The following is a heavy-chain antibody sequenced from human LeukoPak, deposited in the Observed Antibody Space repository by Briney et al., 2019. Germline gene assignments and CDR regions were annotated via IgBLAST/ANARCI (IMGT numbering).Heavy chain of an antibody. Sequence: ASVKVSCKSSGFTFTDHYIHGVRQGPGQGLEWMGYIGPHSTFTSSPQEFQGRVTMTRDASTSTAYMELTRLTADDTAVYYCVREGEGPLSLDFDYWGQGTLVTVSS. CDR1: GFTFTDHY. CDR2: IGPHSTFT. CDR3: VREGEGPLSLDFDY. D-gene: IGHD2/OR15-2a*01. J-gene: IGHJ4*02. V-gene: IGHV1-2*02.